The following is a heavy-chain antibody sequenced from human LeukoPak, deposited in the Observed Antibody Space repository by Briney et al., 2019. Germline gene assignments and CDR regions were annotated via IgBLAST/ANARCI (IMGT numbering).Heavy chain of an antibody. V-gene: IGHV1-24*01. D-gene: IGHD3-10*01. CDR1: GYTLTELS. J-gene: IGHJ3*02. CDR2: FDPEDGET. CDR3: ATVTGSGSGAFDI. Sequence: ASVKVSCKVSGYTLTELSMHWVRQAPGKGLEWMGGFDPEDGETIYAQKFQGRVTMTEDTSTDTVYMELSSLRSEDTAVYYCATVTGSGSGAFDIWGQGTMVTVSS.